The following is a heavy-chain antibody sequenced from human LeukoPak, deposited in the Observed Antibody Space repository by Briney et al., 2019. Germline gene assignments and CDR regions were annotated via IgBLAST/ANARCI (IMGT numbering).Heavy chain of an antibody. CDR3: ARGHLWFGEPMGENWFDP. J-gene: IGHJ5*02. D-gene: IGHD3-10*01. Sequence: ASVKVSCKASGYTFTSYDINWVRQATGQGLEWMGWMNPNSGNTGYAQKFQGRVTITRNTSISTAYMELSSLRSEDTAVYYCARGHLWFGEPMGENWFDPWGQGTLVTVSS. V-gene: IGHV1-8*03. CDR2: MNPNSGNT. CDR1: GYTFTSYD.